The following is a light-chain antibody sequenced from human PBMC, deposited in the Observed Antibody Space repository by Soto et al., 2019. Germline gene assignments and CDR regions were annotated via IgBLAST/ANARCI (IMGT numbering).Light chain of an antibody. V-gene: IGLV2-14*03. Sequence: QSVRTQPASGSGSPGQSITFSCTGTSSDVGGYNYVSWYQHHPGKAPKLIIYDVSNRPSGVSNRFSGSKSSNTASLTISGLQPEDEADYYCSSYTTSNTRQIVFGTGTKVTVL. CDR3: SSYTTSNTRQIV. CDR1: SSDVGGYNY. J-gene: IGLJ1*01. CDR2: DVS.